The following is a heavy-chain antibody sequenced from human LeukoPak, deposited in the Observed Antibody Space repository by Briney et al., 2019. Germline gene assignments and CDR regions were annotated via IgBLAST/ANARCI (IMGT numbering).Heavy chain of an antibody. Sequence: SGGSLRLSCAASGFTFSSYSMNWVRQAPGKGLEWVSSISSSSSYIYYADSVRGRFTISRDNAKNSVYLQMNSLRAEDTAVYYCARGGDCRSTSCFDYWGQGTLVTVSS. J-gene: IGHJ4*02. V-gene: IGHV3-21*01. CDR3: ARGGDCRSTSCFDY. CDR2: ISSSSSYI. D-gene: IGHD2-2*01. CDR1: GFTFSSYS.